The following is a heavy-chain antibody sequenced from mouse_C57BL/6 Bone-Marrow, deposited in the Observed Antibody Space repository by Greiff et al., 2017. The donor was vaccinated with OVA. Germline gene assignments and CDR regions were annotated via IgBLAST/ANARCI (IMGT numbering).Heavy chain of an antibody. D-gene: IGHD1-1*01. CDR3: AMFINFSFAY. CDR2: ISDGGSYT. Sequence: EVMLVESGGGLVKPGGSLKLSCAASGFTFSSYAMSWVSQTPEKRLEWVATISDGGSYTYYPANVKGRVTISRDNSKNNQYLQMSHLKSEDTTMYYCAMFINFSFAYWGQGTLVTVSA. CDR1: GFTFSSYA. J-gene: IGHJ3*01. V-gene: IGHV5-4*03.